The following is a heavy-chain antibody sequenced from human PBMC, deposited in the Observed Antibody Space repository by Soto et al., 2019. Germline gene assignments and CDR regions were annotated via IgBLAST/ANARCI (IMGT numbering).Heavy chain of an antibody. CDR3: AKPSQGALYYSGMDV. V-gene: IGHV3-72*01. J-gene: IGHJ6*02. Sequence: GGSQRLSCAAFGFTFSDHYMDWVRQAPGKGLEWVGRIRNKANSYTTEYAASVKGRFTISRDDSKNSLFLQMNSLRAEDTAVYYCAKPSQGALYYSGMDVWGQGTTVTVSS. CDR1: GFTFSDHY. CDR2: IRNKANSYTT.